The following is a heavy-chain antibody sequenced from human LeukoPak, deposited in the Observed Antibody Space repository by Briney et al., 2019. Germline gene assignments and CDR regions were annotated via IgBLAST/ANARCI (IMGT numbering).Heavy chain of an antibody. CDR3: AKDLRRYCSGGSCLFDP. D-gene: IGHD2-15*01. CDR2: IYTSGTT. J-gene: IGHJ5*02. CDR1: GGSISSSPYY. Sequence: PSETLSLTCTVSGGSISSSPYYWGWIRQPPGKGLEWIGRIYTSGTTHYNPSLKSRVTMSVDTSKNQFSLNLSSVTAADTAVYYCAKDLRRYCSGGSCLFDPWGQGTLVTVSS. V-gene: IGHV4-39*07.